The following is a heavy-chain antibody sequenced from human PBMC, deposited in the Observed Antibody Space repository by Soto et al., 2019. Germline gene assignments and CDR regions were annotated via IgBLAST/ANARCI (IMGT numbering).Heavy chain of an antibody. D-gene: IGHD6-13*01. V-gene: IGHV4-4*02. CDR2: SYHSGST. CDR3: ARGREDSSSWPNNLFDP. Sequence: LSLTCTVSSGSISSSNWWSWVRQTPGKWLEWIGESYHSGSTNYNPSLKSRVTISVDKSRNQFSLKLSSVTAADTAVYYCARGREDSSSWPNNLFDPCGQGTLVTVSS. CDR1: SGSISSSNW. J-gene: IGHJ5*02.